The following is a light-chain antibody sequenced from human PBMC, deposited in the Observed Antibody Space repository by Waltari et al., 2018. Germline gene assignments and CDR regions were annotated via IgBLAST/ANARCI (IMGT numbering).Light chain of an antibody. CDR1: TNDLGSYNY. CDR3: CSYAGSYTWV. V-gene: IGLV2-11*01. Sequence: SALTQPRSVSGSPGQSVTISCTGTTNDLGSYNYVSWYQQHPGKAPKLIIVEVTKRPSGVPDRLSGSKSGNTASLTISGLRAEDEAEYSCCSYAGSYTWVFGGGTKLTVV. CDR2: EVT. J-gene: IGLJ3*02.